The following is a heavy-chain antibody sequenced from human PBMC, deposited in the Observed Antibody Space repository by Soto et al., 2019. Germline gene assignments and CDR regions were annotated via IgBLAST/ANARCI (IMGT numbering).Heavy chain of an antibody. CDR2: INAGNGNT. Sequence: QVQLVQSGAEEKKPGASVKVSCKASGYTFTSYAMHWVRQAPGQRLEWMGWINAGNGNTKYSQKFQGRVTITRDTSGSTAYMELSSLRSEGTAVYSCARGTPVWFDRWGQGTLVTVSS. CDR1: GYTFTSYA. D-gene: IGHD3-10*01. V-gene: IGHV1-3*05. J-gene: IGHJ5*02. CDR3: ARGTPVWFDR.